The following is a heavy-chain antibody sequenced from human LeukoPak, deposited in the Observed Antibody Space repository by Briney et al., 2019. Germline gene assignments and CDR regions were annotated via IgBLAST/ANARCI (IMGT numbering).Heavy chain of an antibody. CDR2: IYYSGSA. D-gene: IGHD2-2*03. V-gene: IGHV4-30-4*01. Sequence: SQTLSLTYTVSGGSISSGDYYWSWIRQPPGKGLEWIGYIYYSGSAYYNPSLKSRVTISVDTSKNQFSLKLSSVTAADTAVYYCARGLARFHGSASDYWGQGALVTVSS. J-gene: IGHJ4*02. CDR3: ARGLARFHGSASDY. CDR1: GGSISSGDYY.